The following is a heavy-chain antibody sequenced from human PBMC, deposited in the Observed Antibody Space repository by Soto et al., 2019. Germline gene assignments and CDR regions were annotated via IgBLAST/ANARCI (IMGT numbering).Heavy chain of an antibody. V-gene: IGHV4-59*01. D-gene: IGHD3-3*01. Sequence: QVQLQESGPGLVKPSETLSLTCTVSGGSISSYYWSWIRQPPGKGLEWIGYIYYSGSTNYNPSLKSRVTISVDTSKNQFSLKLSSVTAADTAVYYCARGSGYYLFDYWGQGTLVTVSS. CDR1: GGSISSYY. CDR3: ARGSGYYLFDY. J-gene: IGHJ4*02. CDR2: IYYSGST.